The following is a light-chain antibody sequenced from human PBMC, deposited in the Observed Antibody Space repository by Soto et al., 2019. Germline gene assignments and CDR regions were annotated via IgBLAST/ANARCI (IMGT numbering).Light chain of an antibody. V-gene: IGKV1-5*01. Sequence: DIQVTQSPPTLSASVGDRVTITCRASQTISTWMAWYQQKPGKAPKLLVYDASTLESGVPSRFSGSGSGTEFTLTISSLQPDDFATYYCQQYNSYSPTFGGGTKVDIK. CDR3: QQYNSYSPT. CDR1: QTISTW. CDR2: DAS. J-gene: IGKJ4*01.